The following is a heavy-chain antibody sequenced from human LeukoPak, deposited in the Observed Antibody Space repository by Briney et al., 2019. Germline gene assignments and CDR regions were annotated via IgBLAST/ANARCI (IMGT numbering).Heavy chain of an antibody. Sequence: PSETLSLTCTVSGDSINSLDLWSWIRQPPGKGLEWIGEINHSGSTNYNPSLKSRVTISVDTSKNQFSLKLSSVTAADTAVYYCARGDATGFRYWGQGTLVTVSS. D-gene: IGHD3-3*01. V-gene: IGHV4-4*02. J-gene: IGHJ4*02. CDR3: ARGDATGFRY. CDR1: GDSINSLDL. CDR2: INHSGST.